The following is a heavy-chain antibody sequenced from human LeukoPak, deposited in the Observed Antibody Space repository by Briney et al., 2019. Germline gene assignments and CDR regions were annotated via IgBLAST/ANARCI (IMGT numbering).Heavy chain of an antibody. V-gene: IGHV1-8*01. D-gene: IGHD2-2*01. Sequence: ASVKVPCKASGYTFTSYDINWVRQATGQGLEWMGWMNPNSGNTGYAQKFQGRVTMTRNTSISTAYMELSSLRSEDTAVYYCARGSIVVVPAANYHNWFDPWGQGTLVTVSS. J-gene: IGHJ5*02. CDR1: GYTFTSYD. CDR3: ARGSIVVVPAANYHNWFDP. CDR2: MNPNSGNT.